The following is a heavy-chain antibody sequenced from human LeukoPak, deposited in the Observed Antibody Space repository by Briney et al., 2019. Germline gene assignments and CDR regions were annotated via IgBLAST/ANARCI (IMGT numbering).Heavy chain of an antibody. CDR2: ISSTSTYI. V-gene: IGHV3-21*01. CDR1: GFTFSNYA. Sequence: GGSLRLSCAASGFTFSNYAMSWVRQAPGKGLEWVSSISSTSTYIYYADSVKGRFTISRDNAKNSLYLQMSSLRAEDTAVYYCARATNGRFDIWGQGTMVTVSS. CDR3: ARATNGRFDI. D-gene: IGHD1-1*01. J-gene: IGHJ3*02.